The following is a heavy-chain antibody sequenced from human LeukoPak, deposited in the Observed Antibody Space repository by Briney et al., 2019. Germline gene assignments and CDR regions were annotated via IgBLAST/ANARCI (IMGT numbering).Heavy chain of an antibody. D-gene: IGHD4-17*01. CDR1: EYTFTGYY. J-gene: IGHJ6*02. CDR3: ARDRTTVTTGYYGMDV. Sequence: ASVKVSCKASEYTFTGYYMHWVRQAPGQGLEWMGWINPNTGVTNYAQKFQGRVTLTRDTSIITAYMELTRLRSDDTAMYYCARDRTTVTTGYYGMDVWGHGTTLTVSS. CDR2: INPNTGVT. V-gene: IGHV1-2*02.